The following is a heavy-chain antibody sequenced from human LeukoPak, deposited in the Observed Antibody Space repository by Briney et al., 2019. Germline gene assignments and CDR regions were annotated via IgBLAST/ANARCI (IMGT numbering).Heavy chain of an antibody. CDR3: ARARLREQLNFDY. Sequence: SETLSLTCTVSGGSISSSSYYWGWIRQPPGKGLEWIGSIYYSGSTYYNPSLKSRVTISVDTSKNQFSLKLRSVTAADTAVYYCARARLREQLNFDYWGQGTLVTVSS. D-gene: IGHD6-6*01. CDR1: GGSISSSSYY. J-gene: IGHJ4*02. CDR2: IYYSGST. V-gene: IGHV4-39*01.